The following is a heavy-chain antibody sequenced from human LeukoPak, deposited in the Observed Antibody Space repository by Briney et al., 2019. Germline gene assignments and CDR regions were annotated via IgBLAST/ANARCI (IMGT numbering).Heavy chain of an antibody. CDR3: ARDWKYCSGGTCYGGFDY. V-gene: IGHV3-33*01. CDR1: GFTFSRYG. Sequence: PGGSLRLSCVASGFTFSRYGMHWVRQAPGKGLEWVAVICYDGSYKYYADSVKGRFTISRDNPKNTLYLQMNSLRAEDTAVYYCARDWKYCSGGTCYGGFDYWGQGTLVTVSS. D-gene: IGHD2-15*01. CDR2: ICYDGSYK. J-gene: IGHJ4*02.